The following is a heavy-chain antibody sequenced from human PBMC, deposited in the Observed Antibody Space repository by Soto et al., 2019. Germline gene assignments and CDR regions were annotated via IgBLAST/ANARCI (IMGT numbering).Heavy chain of an antibody. CDR1: GGSFSGYY. D-gene: IGHD2-15*01. CDR2: INHSGST. V-gene: IGHV4-34*01. J-gene: IGHJ6*02. CDR3: ASRLGYCSGGSCYPSGYYYYGMDV. Sequence: TLSLTCAVYGGSFSGYYWSWIRQPPGKGLEWIGEINHSGSTNYNPSLKSRVTISVDTSKNQFSLKLSSVTAADTAVYYCASRLGYCSGGSCYPSGYYYYGMDVWGQGTTVTVSS.